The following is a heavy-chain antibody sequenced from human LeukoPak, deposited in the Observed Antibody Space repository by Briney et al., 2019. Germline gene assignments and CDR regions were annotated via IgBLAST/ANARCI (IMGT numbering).Heavy chain of an antibody. CDR1: GFTFSSY. Sequence: GSLRLSCAASGFTFSSYWGWIRQPPGKGLEWIGSIYYSGNTYYNASLKSQVSISIDTSKNQFSLRLTSVTAADTAVYYCARQTGSGLFILPGGQGTLVTVSS. J-gene: IGHJ4*02. CDR2: IYYSGNT. V-gene: IGHV4-39*01. CDR3: ARQTGSGLFILP. D-gene: IGHD3/OR15-3a*01.